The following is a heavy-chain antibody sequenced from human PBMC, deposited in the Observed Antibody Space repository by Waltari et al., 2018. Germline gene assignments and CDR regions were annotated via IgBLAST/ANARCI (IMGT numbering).Heavy chain of an antibody. Sequence: QVQLVQSGAEVKKPGASVKVSCKASGYTFTSYAMHWVRQAPGQRLEWMEWINAGNGNTKYSQKFQGRVTITRDTSASTAYMELSSLRSEDTAVYYCARGYIAAAGVTYWGQGTLVTVSS. J-gene: IGHJ4*02. V-gene: IGHV1-3*01. CDR2: INAGNGNT. D-gene: IGHD6-13*01. CDR3: ARGYIAAAGVTY. CDR1: GYTFTSYA.